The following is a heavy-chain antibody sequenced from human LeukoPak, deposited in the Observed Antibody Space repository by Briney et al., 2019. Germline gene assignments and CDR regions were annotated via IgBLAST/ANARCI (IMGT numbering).Heavy chain of an antibody. CDR3: ARAQYSTYYCYYMDV. J-gene: IGHJ6*03. CDR1: GYTFTSYD. V-gene: IGHV1-8*01. D-gene: IGHD6-6*01. Sequence: ASVKVSCKASGYTFTSYDINWVRQATGQGLEWMGWMNPNSGNTGYAQKFQGRVTMTRNTSISTAYMELSSLRSEDTAVYYCARAQYSTYYCYYMDVWGKGTTVTVSS. CDR2: MNPNSGNT.